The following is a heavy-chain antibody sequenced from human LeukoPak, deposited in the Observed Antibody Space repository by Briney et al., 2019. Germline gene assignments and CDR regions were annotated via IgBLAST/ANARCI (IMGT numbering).Heavy chain of an antibody. CDR3: AKARGYSFGSLEH. V-gene: IGHV3-23*01. Sequence: GGSLRLSCATSGFIFDISAMTWVRQAPGKGLEWASTIDGTGFSTFYPDSVKGRFTVSRDKSRNTVFLQLSSLRVDDTAIYFCAKARGYSFGSLEHWGPGTLVNVSS. CDR2: IDGTGFST. CDR1: GFIFDISA. D-gene: IGHD5-18*01. J-gene: IGHJ4*02.